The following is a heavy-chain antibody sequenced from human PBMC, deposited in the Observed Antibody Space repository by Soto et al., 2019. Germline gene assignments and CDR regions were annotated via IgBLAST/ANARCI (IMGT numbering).Heavy chain of an antibody. D-gene: IGHD6-19*01. CDR1: GFTFSSYW. CDR3: ARVGGSSGFAEYFQH. CDR2: IKQDGSEK. V-gene: IGHV3-7*03. J-gene: IGHJ1*01. Sequence: GGSLRLSCAASGFTFSSYWMSWVRQAPGKGLEWVANIKQDGSEKYYVDPVKGRFTISRDNAKNSLYLQMNSLRAEDTAVYYCARVGGSSGFAEYFQHWDQGTLVTVSS.